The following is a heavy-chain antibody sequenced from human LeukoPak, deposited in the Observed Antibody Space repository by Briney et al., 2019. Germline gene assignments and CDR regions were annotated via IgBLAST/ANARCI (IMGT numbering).Heavy chain of an antibody. CDR3: ARRTVDTSLVTWFDP. V-gene: IGHV4-39*01. CDR1: GGSIISNHF. D-gene: IGHD5-18*01. Sequence: SETLSLTCTVSGGSIISNHFWGWIRQPPGKGLEWIGSIYYSGIPYYNTSLKSRVTMAVDTSKNQISLHLSSVTAADTAVYYCARRTVDTSLVTWFDPWGQGTLVVVSS. CDR2: IYYSGIP. J-gene: IGHJ5*02.